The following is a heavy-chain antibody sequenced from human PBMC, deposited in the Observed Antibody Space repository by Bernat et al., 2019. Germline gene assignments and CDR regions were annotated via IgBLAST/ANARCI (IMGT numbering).Heavy chain of an antibody. V-gene: IGHV3-21*01. CDR3: ARDLGSTTMIAVVTYFDL. D-gene: IGHD3-22*01. CDR2: ISSSSSYI. J-gene: IGHJ2*01. CDR1: GFTFSSYS. Sequence: EVQLVESGGGLVKPGGSLRLSCAASGFTFSSYSMNWVRQAPGKGLEWVSSISSSSSYIYYADSVKGRFTISRDNAKNSLYLQMNSLRAEDTAVYYCARDLGSTTMIAVVTYFDLWGRGTLVTVSS.